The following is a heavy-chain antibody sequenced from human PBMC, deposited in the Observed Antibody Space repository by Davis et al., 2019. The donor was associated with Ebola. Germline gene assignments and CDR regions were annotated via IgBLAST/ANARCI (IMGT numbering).Heavy chain of an antibody. V-gene: IGHV4-34*12. CDR2: ILHTGST. CDR1: GGSFSGYF. CDR3: AQGDAGGSSHRGVLS. Sequence: PSETLSLTCAVYGGSFSGYFWTWIRQPPGKGLEWIGEILHTGSTNYNPSLKRRVTMSVDTSKNQFSLKLSSVTAADTALYYCAQGDAGGSSHRGVLSWGQGTLVTVSS. J-gene: IGHJ5*02. D-gene: IGHD2-15*01.